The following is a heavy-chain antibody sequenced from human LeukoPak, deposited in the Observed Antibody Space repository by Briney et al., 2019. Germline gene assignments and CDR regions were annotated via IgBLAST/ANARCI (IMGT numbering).Heavy chain of an antibody. D-gene: IGHD5-18*01. Sequence: GGSLRLSCAASGFTFSSYAMHWVRQAPGKGLEWVAVISYDGSNKYYADSVKGRFTISRDNSKNTLYLQMNSLRAEDTAVYYCARGRRELWLAYWGQGTLVTVSS. CDR2: ISYDGSNK. J-gene: IGHJ4*02. CDR1: GFTFSSYA. V-gene: IGHV3-30-3*01. CDR3: ARGRRELWLAY.